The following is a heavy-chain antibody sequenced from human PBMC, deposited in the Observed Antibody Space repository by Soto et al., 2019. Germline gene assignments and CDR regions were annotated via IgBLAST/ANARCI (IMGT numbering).Heavy chain of an antibody. CDR1: GYTFTSYG. Sequence: ASVKVSCKASGYTFTSYGISWVRQAPGQGLEWMGWISAYNGNTNYAQKLQGRVTMTTDTSTSTAYMELRSLRSDDTAVYYCARDVDTSMPEPYYYYYGMDVWAQGTTVTVSS. J-gene: IGHJ6*02. CDR2: ISAYNGNT. CDR3: ARDVDTSMPEPYYYYYGMDV. V-gene: IGHV1-18*01. D-gene: IGHD5-18*01.